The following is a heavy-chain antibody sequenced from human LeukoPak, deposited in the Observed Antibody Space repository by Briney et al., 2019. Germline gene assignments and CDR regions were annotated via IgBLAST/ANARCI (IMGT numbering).Heavy chain of an antibody. V-gene: IGHV3-74*01. CDR3: ARGGPIYYYGMDV. J-gene: IGHJ6*04. D-gene: IGHD3-10*01. CDR2: INSDGSST. Sequence: QAGGSLRLSCAASGFTFSSYWMHWVRQAPGKGLXXXXRINSDGSSTSYADSVKGRFTISRDNAKNTLYLQMNSLRAEDTAVYYCARGGPIYYYGMDVWGKGTTVTVSS. CDR1: GFTFSSYW.